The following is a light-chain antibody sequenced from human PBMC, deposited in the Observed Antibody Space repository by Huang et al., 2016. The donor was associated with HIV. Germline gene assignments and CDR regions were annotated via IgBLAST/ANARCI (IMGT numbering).Light chain of an antibody. J-gene: IGKJ1*01. V-gene: IGKV3-15*01. CDR2: GAF. CDR3: QQYDDWRT. Sequence: EIVMTQSPATLSVSPGERATLSCRASQSIGTNLAWYQQKRCQPHSLLIYGAFTRATGIPARFSSTGSGTEFTLTISSLQSEDFAIYYCQQYDDWRTFGQGTKVE. CDR1: QSIGTN.